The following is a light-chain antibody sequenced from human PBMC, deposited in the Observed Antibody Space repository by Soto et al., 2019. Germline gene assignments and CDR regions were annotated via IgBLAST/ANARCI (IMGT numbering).Light chain of an antibody. J-gene: IGKJ1*01. V-gene: IGKV1-5*01. CDR1: QSISSG. CDR3: QKYNSYWT. CDR2: DAS. Sequence: DIQMTQSPSTLSASVGDRVTITFRASQSISSGLAWYQQKPGKAPKLLIYDASSLVSGVPSRFSGSGSGTEFTLTISSLQPDDFATYYCQKYNSYWTFGQGTKVDI.